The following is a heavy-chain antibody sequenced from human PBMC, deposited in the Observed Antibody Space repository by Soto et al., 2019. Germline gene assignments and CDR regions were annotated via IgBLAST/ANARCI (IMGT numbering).Heavy chain of an antibody. V-gene: IGHV3-23*01. CDR3: AKGTYDFWSGYYLMGYYYGMDV. J-gene: IGHJ6*02. CDR1: GFTFSSYA. CDR2: ISGSGGST. Sequence: PGESLKISCAASGFTFSSYAMSWVRQAPGKGLEWVSAISGSGGSTYYADSVKGRFTISRDNSKNTLYLQMNSLRAEDTAVYYCAKGTYDFWSGYYLMGYYYGMDVWGQGTTVTVSS. D-gene: IGHD3-3*01.